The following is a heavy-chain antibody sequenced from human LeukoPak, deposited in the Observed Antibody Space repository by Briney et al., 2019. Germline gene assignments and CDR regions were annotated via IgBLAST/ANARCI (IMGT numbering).Heavy chain of an antibody. D-gene: IGHD6-19*01. Sequence: SETLSLTCAVSGGSISTNNWWSGVRPPPGKGREWIGEIFHSGSTNYNPSLKRRVTISVDKSNNQFSLNLTSVTAADTAVYYCARDQNPSGSGSPLADAFDVWGQGAKVTVSS. CDR1: GGSISTNNW. CDR2: IFHSGST. CDR3: ARDQNPSGSGSPLADAFDV. V-gene: IGHV4-4*02. J-gene: IGHJ3*01.